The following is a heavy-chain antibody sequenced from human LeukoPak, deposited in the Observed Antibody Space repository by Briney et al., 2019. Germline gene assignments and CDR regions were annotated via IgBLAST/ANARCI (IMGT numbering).Heavy chain of an antibody. Sequence: GGSLRLSCAASGFIFSNTWMNWFRQAPAKGLEWVGRIKTKINAGATDYAAPVEGRFAISRDDSKNTLYLQMNSLKTEDTALYYCTSNDAFDVWGQGTMVTVSS. CDR2: IKTKINAGAT. CDR3: TSNDAFDV. CDR1: GFIFSNTW. V-gene: IGHV3-15*05. J-gene: IGHJ3*01.